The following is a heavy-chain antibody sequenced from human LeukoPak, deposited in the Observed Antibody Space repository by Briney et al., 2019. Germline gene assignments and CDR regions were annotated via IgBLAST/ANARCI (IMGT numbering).Heavy chain of an antibody. D-gene: IGHD3-22*01. Sequence: GGSLRLSCAASGFTFSSYDMHWVRQATGKGLEWVSAIGTAGDTYYPGSVKGRFTISRENAKNSLYLQMNSLRAGDTAVYYWARVYYDSSGYYYFDYWGQGTLATVSS. J-gene: IGHJ4*02. CDR2: IGTAGDT. CDR3: ARVYYDSSGYYYFDY. V-gene: IGHV3-13*01. CDR1: GFTFSSYD.